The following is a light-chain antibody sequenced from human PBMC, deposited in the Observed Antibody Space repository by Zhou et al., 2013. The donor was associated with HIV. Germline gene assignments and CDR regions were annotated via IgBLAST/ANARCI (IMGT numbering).Light chain of an antibody. CDR2: KVS. V-gene: IGKV2-30*02. J-gene: IGKJ1*01. CDR1: QSLVRSNGDTY. Sequence: DAVMTQSPLSLPVTPGQPASISCRSSQSLVRSNGDTYLNWFQQRPGQSPRRLIYKVSNRDSGVPDRFSGSGSGTDFTLKISRVEAEDVGVYYCMQGSHWWTFGQGTKVEIK. CDR3: MQGSHWWT.